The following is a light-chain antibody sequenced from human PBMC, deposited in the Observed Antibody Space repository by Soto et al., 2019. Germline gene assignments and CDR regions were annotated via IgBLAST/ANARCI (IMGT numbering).Light chain of an antibody. J-gene: IGLJ1*01. CDR1: SSNIGSNT. CDR2: SND. CDR3: AAWDGSLNGYV. V-gene: IGLV1-44*01. Sequence: AVLTHPPSASWTLGHRVTISCSGSSSNIGSNTVNWYQQLPGTAPKLLIYSNDQRPSGVPDRFSGSKSGTSASLAISGLQSEDEADYYCAAWDGSLNGYVFGTGTKITVL.